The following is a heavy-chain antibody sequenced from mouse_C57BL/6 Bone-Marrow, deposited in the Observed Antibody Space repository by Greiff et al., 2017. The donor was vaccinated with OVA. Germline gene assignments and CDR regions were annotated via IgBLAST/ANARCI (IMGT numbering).Heavy chain of an antibody. V-gene: IGHV1-59*01. CDR1: GYTFTSYW. CDR2: IDPSDSYT. CDR3: ARKEPFAY. Sequence: VQLQQSGAELVRPGTSVKLSCKASGYTFTSYWMHWVKQRPGQGLEWIGVIDPSDSYTNYNQKFKGKATLTVDTSSSTAYMQLSSLTSEDSAVYYCARKEPFAYWGQGTLVTVSA. J-gene: IGHJ3*01.